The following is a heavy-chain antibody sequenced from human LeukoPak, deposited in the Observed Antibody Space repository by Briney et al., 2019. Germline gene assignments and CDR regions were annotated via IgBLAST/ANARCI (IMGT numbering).Heavy chain of an antibody. CDR3: ARAGDYMITFGGVIGSYYFDY. V-gene: IGHV3-7*01. Sequence: GGSLRLSCAASGFTYSSYWMSWVRQAPEKGLEWVANIKQDGSEKYYVDSVKGRFTISRDNAKNSLYLQMNSLRAEDTAVYYCARAGDYMITFGGVIGSYYFDYWGQGTLVTVSS. J-gene: IGHJ4*02. D-gene: IGHD3-16*02. CDR1: GFTYSSYW. CDR2: IKQDGSEK.